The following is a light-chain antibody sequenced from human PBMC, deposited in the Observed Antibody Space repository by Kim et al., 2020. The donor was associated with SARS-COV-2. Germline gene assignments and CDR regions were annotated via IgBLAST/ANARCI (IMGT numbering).Light chain of an antibody. CDR3: ETWADDFKWV. J-gene: IGLJ3*02. V-gene: IGLV4-60*03. CDR1: SGHSTYI. Sequence: SVKLTCTLSSGHSTYIIAWHQQHPGKGPRYLMKLEHDGGSSKGSGVPDRFLGSSSGADRYLAISNLQSEDGADYSSETWADDFKWVFGGGTKVTVL. CDR2: LEHDGGS.